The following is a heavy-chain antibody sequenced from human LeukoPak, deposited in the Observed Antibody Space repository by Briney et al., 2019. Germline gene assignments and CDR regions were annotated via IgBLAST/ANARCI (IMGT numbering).Heavy chain of an antibody. D-gene: IGHD2-15*01. CDR2: IKQDGSEK. J-gene: IGHJ4*02. Sequence: GGSLRLSCAASGFTFSSYWMSWVRQAPGKGLEWVAHIKQDGSEKYYVDSVKGRFTISRDNAKNSLYLQMNSLRAEDTAVYYCARSIVVVVAATRYFDYWGQGTLVTVSS. CDR3: ARSIVVVVAATRYFDY. CDR1: GFTFSSYW. V-gene: IGHV3-7*01.